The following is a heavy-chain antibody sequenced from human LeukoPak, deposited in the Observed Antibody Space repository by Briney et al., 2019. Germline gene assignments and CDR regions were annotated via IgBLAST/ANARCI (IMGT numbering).Heavy chain of an antibody. J-gene: IGHJ6*03. V-gene: IGHV4-38-2*02. CDR3: ARTTEGYCRGRSCYSYYYYMDV. CDR1: GYSISTGYY. Sequence: SETLSLTCTVSGYSISTGYYWDWIRQPPGKGLEWIGTFYHGGSTYYNPSLKSRVTISVDTSKNQFSLKLSSVTAADTAVYYCARTTEGYCRGRSCYSYYYYMDVWGKGTTVTVSS. CDR2: FYHGGST. D-gene: IGHD2-15*01.